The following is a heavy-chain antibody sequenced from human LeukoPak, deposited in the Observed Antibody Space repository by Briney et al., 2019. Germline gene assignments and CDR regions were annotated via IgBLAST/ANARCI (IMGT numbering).Heavy chain of an antibody. Sequence: GGSLRLSCAASGFSFSTYAMSWVRQAPGKGLEWVSSITGSGGSTYYADSVKGRVTVSRDNSKSTLYLQMNSQRAEDMAVYYCAKSSYYDSSGYYREYYFDYWGQGTLVTVSS. CDR3: AKSSYYDSSGYYREYYFDY. J-gene: IGHJ4*02. CDR2: ITGSGGST. CDR1: GFSFSTYA. V-gene: IGHV3-23*01. D-gene: IGHD3-22*01.